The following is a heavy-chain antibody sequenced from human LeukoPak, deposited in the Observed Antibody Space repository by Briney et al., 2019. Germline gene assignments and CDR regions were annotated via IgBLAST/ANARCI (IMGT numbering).Heavy chain of an antibody. CDR2: IKQDGSEK. CDR3: ARDSNYFWFDH. D-gene: IGHD4-11*01. V-gene: IGHV3-7*01. Sequence: GGSLRLSCAASGFTFRSYGIHWVRQAPGKGLEWVANIKQDGSEKSYVDSVKGRFTISRDNAMHSLYLQMNSLRAEDTAVYYCARDSNYFWFDHWGQGILVTVSS. J-gene: IGHJ5*02. CDR1: GFTFRSYG.